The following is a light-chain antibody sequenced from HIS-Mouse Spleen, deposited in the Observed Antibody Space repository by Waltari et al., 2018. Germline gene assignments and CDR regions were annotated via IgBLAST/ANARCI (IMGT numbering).Light chain of an antibody. J-gene: IGKJ1*01. CDR2: KAS. V-gene: IGKV1-5*03. CDR3: QQYNSYSRT. CDR1: QSICSW. Sequence: DIQMTQSPSTLSASVGDRVTITCRASQSICSWFASYQQKPWKAPKLLIYKASSLESGVPSRFSGSGSGTEFTLTISSLQPDDFATYYCQQYNSYSRTFGQGTKVEIK.